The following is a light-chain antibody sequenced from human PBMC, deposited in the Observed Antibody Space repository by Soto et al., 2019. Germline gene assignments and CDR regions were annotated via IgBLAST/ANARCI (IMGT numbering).Light chain of an antibody. CDR2: DAS. J-gene: IGKJ4*01. Sequence: EIVLTQSPATLSLSPGERATLSCRASQSVSSNYLAWYQHKPGQAPRLLIYDASTRATGIPDRFSGSGSGTDFTLTISRLEPEDLAVYYCQQYGSSPLTFGGGTKVEIK. CDR1: QSVSSNY. V-gene: IGKV3-20*01. CDR3: QQYGSSPLT.